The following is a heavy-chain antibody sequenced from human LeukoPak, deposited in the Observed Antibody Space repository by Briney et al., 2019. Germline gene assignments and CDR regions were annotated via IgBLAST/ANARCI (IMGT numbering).Heavy chain of an antibody. CDR1: GDSISSGDYY. CDR2: IYYSGSS. CDR3: ASGGGAGYSSDWPFDY. D-gene: IGHD6-19*01. Sequence: SETLSLTCTVFGDSISSGDYYWGWIRRPPGKGLEWLGNIYYSGSSHYNPSLKSRITISVDTPKNQFSLKLSSVTAADTAVYYCASGGGAGYSSDWPFDYWGQGTLVTVSS. J-gene: IGHJ4*02. V-gene: IGHV4-39*01.